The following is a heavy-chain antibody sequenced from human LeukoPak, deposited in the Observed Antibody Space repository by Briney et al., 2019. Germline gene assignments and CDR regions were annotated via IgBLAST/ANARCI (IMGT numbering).Heavy chain of an antibody. CDR1: GFTFDDYG. J-gene: IGHJ4*02. CDR2: INWNGGST. Sequence: GGSLRLSCAASGFTFDDYGMSWDRQAPGRGLEWVSGINWNGGSTGYADSVKGRFTISRDNAKNSLYLQMNRLRAEDTALYYCARATKPRGYSYGYEDYWGQGTLVTVSS. V-gene: IGHV3-20*04. CDR3: ARATKPRGYSYGYEDY. D-gene: IGHD5-18*01.